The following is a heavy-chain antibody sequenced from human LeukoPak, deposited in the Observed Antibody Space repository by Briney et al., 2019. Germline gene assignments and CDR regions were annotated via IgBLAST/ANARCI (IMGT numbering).Heavy chain of an antibody. CDR1: GFIFSSYG. V-gene: IGHV3-33*01. J-gene: IGHJ4*02. CDR2: IWSDESNT. CDR3: ARTYNILYFDT. Sequence: GGSERLFCTASGFIFSSYGMHWARQAPGKGLEWVAVIWSDESNTYYVDSVKGRFTISRDNSKNTLYLQMNSLRAEDTAVYYCARTYNILYFDTWGQRPGHRL. D-gene: IGHD3-10*01.